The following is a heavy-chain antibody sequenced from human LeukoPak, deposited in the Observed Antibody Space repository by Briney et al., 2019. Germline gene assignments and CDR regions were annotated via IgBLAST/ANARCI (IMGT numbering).Heavy chain of an antibody. J-gene: IGHJ6*03. CDR3: ARGPEIWFGDLYYYMDV. V-gene: IGHV3-64*01. CDR2: ISSNGGST. Sequence: GGSLRLSYAASGFTFSSYAMHWVRQAPGKGLEYVSAISSNGGSTYYANSVKGRFTISRDNSKNTLYLQMGSLRAEDMAVYYCARGPEIWFGDLYYYMDVWGKGTTVTVSS. CDR1: GFTFSSYA. D-gene: IGHD3-10*01.